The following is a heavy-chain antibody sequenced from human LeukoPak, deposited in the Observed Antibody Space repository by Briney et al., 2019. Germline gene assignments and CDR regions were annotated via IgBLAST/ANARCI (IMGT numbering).Heavy chain of an antibody. CDR1: GGSLSGYY. CDR2: IYYSGST. CDR3: ARLVCGGGSCPAEFDY. D-gene: IGHD2-15*01. Sequence: PSETLSLTCAVYGGSLSGYYWSWIRQPPGKGLEWIGSIYYSGSTYYNPSLNSRVTIFIDMSKNQFSLKLSSVTATDTAVYYCARLVCGGGSCPAEFDYWGQGTLVTVSS. V-gene: IGHV4-59*05. J-gene: IGHJ4*02.